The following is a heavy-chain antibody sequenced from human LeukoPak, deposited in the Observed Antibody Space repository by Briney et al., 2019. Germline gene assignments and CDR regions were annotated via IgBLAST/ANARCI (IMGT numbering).Heavy chain of an antibody. CDR1: VGSISSYY. J-gene: IGHJ4*02. CDR3: ARSRVWSDYWGYFDY. V-gene: IGHV4-59*01. D-gene: IGHD3-3*01. Sequence: SESMYLTCTVSVGSISSYYCSWIRQPPWKGREWIGSIYYSGSTNYNPSLKSRVTISVDTSKNQFSLKLSSVTAADTAVYYCARSRVWSDYWGYFDYWGQGTLVTVSS. CDR2: IYYSGST.